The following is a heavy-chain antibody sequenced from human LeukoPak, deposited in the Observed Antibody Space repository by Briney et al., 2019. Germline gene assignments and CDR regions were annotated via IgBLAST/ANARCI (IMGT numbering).Heavy chain of an antibody. D-gene: IGHD3-16*02. V-gene: IGHV4-4*07. Sequence: SETLSLTCTVSGGSISSYYWSWIRQPAGKGLEWIGRIYTSGSTNYNPSLKSRVTISVDTSKNQFSLKLSSVTAADTAVYYCARQMYDYVWGSYRTPFDYWGQGTLVTVSS. CDR1: GGSISSYY. CDR2: IYTSGST. CDR3: ARQMYDYVWGSYRTPFDY. J-gene: IGHJ4*02.